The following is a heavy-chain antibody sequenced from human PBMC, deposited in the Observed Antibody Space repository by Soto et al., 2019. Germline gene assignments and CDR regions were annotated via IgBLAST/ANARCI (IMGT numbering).Heavy chain of an antibody. CDR1: GFTLIDYS. V-gene: IGHV3-21*01. CDR3: ATHRRIFYDSSGYYYE. J-gene: IGHJ4*02. CDR2: ISSSSSYI. Sequence: AGGSLRLSCAASGFTLIDYSMTWVRQGLGKGLEWVSSISSSSSYIYYADSVKGRFTISRDNAKNSLYLQMNSLRAEDTAVYYCATHRRIFYDSSGYYYEWGQGTLVTVSS. D-gene: IGHD3-22*01.